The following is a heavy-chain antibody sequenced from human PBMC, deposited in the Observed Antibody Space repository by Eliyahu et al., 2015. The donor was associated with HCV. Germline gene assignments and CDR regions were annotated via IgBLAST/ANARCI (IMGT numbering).Heavy chain of an antibody. Sequence: QVQLQESGPGLVKPSETLSLTCTVSGGSISSYYWSWIRQPPGKGLEWIGXIXYSGSTNYNPSLKSRVTISVDTSKNQFSLKLSSVTAADTAVYYCARRDGSMIRDWGQGTLVTVSS. V-gene: IGHV4-59*08. J-gene: IGHJ4*02. D-gene: IGHD3-16*01. CDR3: ARRDGSMIRD. CDR1: GGSISSYY. CDR2: IXYSGST.